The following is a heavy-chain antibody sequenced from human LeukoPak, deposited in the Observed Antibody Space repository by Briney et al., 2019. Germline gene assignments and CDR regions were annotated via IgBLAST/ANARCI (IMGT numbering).Heavy chain of an antibody. CDR3: ARVYSNYSSGDKLIDY. Sequence: PGGSLRLSCAASGFTLSSYSMNWVRQAPGKGLEWVSSISTSSSYIYYADSVKGRFTISRDNAKNSLYLQMNSLRAEDTAVYYCARVYSNYSSGDKLIDYWGQGTLVTVSS. D-gene: IGHD6-19*01. V-gene: IGHV3-21*01. J-gene: IGHJ4*02. CDR1: GFTLSSYS. CDR2: ISTSSSYI.